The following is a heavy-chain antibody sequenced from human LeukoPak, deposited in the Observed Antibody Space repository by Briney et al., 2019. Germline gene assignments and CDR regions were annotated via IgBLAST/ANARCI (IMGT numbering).Heavy chain of an antibody. V-gene: IGHV3-30*18. D-gene: IGHD3-10*01. Sequence: GGSLRLSCAASGFTFSSYAMSWVRQAPGKGLEWVAGISYDGSNKHYADSVKGRFTISRDNSKNTLYLQMSSLRAEDTAVYYCAKSHRLWFGEHRPDYFDYWGQGTLVTVSS. J-gene: IGHJ4*02. CDR2: ISYDGSNK. CDR3: AKSHRLWFGEHRPDYFDY. CDR1: GFTFSSYA.